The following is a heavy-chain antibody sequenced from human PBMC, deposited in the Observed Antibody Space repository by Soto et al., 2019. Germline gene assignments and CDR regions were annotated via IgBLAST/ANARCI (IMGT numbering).Heavy chain of an antibody. CDR1: GFSFSDFS. D-gene: IGHD6-13*01. V-gene: IGHV3-48*02. Sequence: PRGSLRLSCAASGFSFSDFSMNWVRQAPGKGLEWISYIRSSTTVSYADSVKGRFTISRDNAKNSLFLQMNSLRDEDTAVYYCARDLSWAFAHWGQGALVTVSS. CDR2: IRSSTTV. J-gene: IGHJ4*02. CDR3: ARDLSWAFAH.